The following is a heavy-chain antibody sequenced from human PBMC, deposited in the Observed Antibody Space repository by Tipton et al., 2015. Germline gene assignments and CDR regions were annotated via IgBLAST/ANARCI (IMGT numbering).Heavy chain of an antibody. D-gene: IGHD2-2*01. V-gene: IGHV1-8*01. Sequence: QVQLVQSGPEVKKPGASVTVSCKASGYIFTSYYMHWVRQATGQGLEWMGWMHPNSGNTGYAQKFQGRVIMTRNTSISTVYMELRSLRSEDTAVYYCATSSTRRTYGIDVWGQGTTVTVSS. J-gene: IGHJ6*02. CDR3: ATSSTRRTYGIDV. CDR1: GYIFTSYY. CDR2: MHPNSGNT.